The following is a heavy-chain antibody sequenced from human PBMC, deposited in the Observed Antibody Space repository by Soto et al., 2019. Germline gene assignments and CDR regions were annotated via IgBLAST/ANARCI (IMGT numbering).Heavy chain of an antibody. J-gene: IGHJ4*02. D-gene: IGHD1-26*01. CDR1: GYIFIHCF. V-gene: IGHV1-46*01. CDR3: ARSLGETTSLFDY. Sequence: QVQLVQSGAEVKQPGASVRLSCKASGYIFIHCFMHWVRQAPGQGLEWMGGINPSSGSTTYAQKFHGRVTVTRDTSTSTVYMELSGLGSEDTAMYYCARSLGETTSLFDYWGQGSLVTVSA. CDR2: INPSSGST.